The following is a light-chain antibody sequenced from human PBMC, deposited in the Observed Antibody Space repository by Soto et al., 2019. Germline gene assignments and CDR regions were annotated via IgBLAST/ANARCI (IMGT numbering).Light chain of an antibody. V-gene: IGKV1-5*03. Sequence: DIQLTQSPSSLSASVGDRVTITCRASQHISIRLAWYQQKPGKAPKLLIDKASTLKSGVPSRFSGSGSGTEFTLTISSLQPDDFATYYCQHYNSYPQTFGQGTKVDIK. CDR2: KAS. CDR3: QHYNSYPQT. CDR1: QHISIR. J-gene: IGKJ1*01.